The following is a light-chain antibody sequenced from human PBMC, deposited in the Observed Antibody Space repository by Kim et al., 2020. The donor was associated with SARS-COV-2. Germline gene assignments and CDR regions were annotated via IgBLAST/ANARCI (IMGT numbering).Light chain of an antibody. CDR2: AAS. Sequence: IQLTQSPSSPSASVGDRVTITCRASQGISSYLAWYQHKPGKAPKLLIYAASTLQSAVPSRFSGSGSVTDFTLTISSLQPEDFATYYCQQLNSYPLTFGGGTKVDIK. V-gene: IGKV1-9*01. CDR1: QGISSY. CDR3: QQLNSYPLT. J-gene: IGKJ4*01.